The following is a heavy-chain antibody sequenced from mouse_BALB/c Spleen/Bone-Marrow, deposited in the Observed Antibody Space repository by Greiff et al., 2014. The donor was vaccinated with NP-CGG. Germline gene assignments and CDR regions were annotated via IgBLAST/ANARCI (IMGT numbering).Heavy chain of an antibody. D-gene: IGHD1-1*01. V-gene: IGHV5-6-5*01. CDR3: ARDGSSYYAMDY. CDR1: GFTFSSYA. CDR2: ISSGGST. Sequence: EVQLVESGGGLVKPGGSLKLSCGASGFTFSSYAMSWVRQTPEKRLEWVASISSGGSTYYPDSVKGRFTISRDNARNILYLQMSSLRSEDTAMYYCARDGSSYYAMDYWGQGTSVTVSS. J-gene: IGHJ4*01.